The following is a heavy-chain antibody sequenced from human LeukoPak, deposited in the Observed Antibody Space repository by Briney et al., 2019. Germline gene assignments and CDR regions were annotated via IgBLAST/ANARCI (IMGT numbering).Heavy chain of an antibody. CDR2: INHSGNT. CDR3: ARHGSDYVWGSYRRDYFDY. V-gene: IGHV4-34*01. Sequence: PSETLSLTCAVYGGSFSGYYWSWIRQPPGKGLEWIGEINHREINHSGNTNYNPSLKSRVTISVDTSKNQFSLKLSSVTAADTAVYYCARHGSDYVWGSYRRDYFDYWGQGTLVTVSS. J-gene: IGHJ4*02. D-gene: IGHD3-16*02. CDR1: GGSFSGYY.